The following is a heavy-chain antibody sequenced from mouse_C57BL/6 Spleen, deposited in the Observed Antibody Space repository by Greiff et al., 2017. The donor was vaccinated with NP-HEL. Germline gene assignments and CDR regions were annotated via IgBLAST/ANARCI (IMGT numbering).Heavy chain of an antibody. CDR2: ISYDGSN. Sequence: ESGPGLVKPSQSLSLTCSVTGYSITSGYYWNWIRQFPGNKLEWMGYISYDGSNNYNQSLKNRISITRDTSKNQFFLKLNSVTTEDTATYYCARDDGYPYYAMDYWGQGTSVTVSS. D-gene: IGHD2-3*01. V-gene: IGHV3-6*01. J-gene: IGHJ4*01. CDR3: ARDDGYPYYAMDY. CDR1: GYSITSGYY.